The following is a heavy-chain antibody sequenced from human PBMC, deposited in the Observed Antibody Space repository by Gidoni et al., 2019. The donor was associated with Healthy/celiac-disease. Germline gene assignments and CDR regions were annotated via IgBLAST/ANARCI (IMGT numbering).Heavy chain of an antibody. Sequence: EVQLVESGGGLVKPGGSLRLSCAASGFTFSSYSMNGVRQAPGKGLEWVSSISSSSSYIYYADSVKGRFTISRDNAKNSLYLQMNSLRAEDTAVYYCARDLEATNDYWGQGTLVTVSS. CDR2: ISSSSSYI. V-gene: IGHV3-21*01. CDR3: ARDLEATNDY. J-gene: IGHJ4*02. D-gene: IGHD5-12*01. CDR1: GFTFSSYS.